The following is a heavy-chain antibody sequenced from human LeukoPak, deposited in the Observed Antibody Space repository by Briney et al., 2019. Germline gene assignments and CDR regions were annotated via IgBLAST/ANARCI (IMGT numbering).Heavy chain of an antibody. CDR3: ARQTPNQYGMDV. CDR1: GYSFTNYW. Sequence: GESLKISCKGSGYSFTNYWIGWVRQMPGKGLEWLGIIYPDDSNPRYSPSFQGQVTISVDKSISTAYLQWSSLKASDTAMYYCARQTPNQYGMDVWGQGTTVTVCS. J-gene: IGHJ6*02. V-gene: IGHV5-51*01. CDR2: IYPDDSNP.